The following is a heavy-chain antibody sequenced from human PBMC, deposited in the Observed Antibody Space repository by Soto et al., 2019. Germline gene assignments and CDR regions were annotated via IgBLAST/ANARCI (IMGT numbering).Heavy chain of an antibody. V-gene: IGHV2-5*02. J-gene: IGHJ4*02. Sequence: QITLKESGPTLVKPTQTLTLTCTFSGFSLSTSGVGAGWIRQPPGKALEWLALIYWDDDKRYSPSLKSRLTITKDTSKNQVVLIMTNMDPVDTATYYCAHVYGGYDNFDYWGQGTLVTVSS. CDR1: GFSLSTSGVG. D-gene: IGHD5-12*01. CDR3: AHVYGGYDNFDY. CDR2: IYWDDDK.